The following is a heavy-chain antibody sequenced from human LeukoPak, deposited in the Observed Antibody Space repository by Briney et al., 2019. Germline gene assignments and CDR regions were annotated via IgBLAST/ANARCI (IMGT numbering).Heavy chain of an antibody. CDR2: IYYSGST. CDR1: SGSISSCDYY. CDR3: ARQKSPLRYSGSYFYY. V-gene: IGHV4-39*01. Sequence: PSETLSLTCTVSSGSISSCDYYWGWIRQPPGKGLEWIGSIYYSGSTYYNPSLKSRVTISVDTSKNQFSLKLSSVTAADTAVYYCARQKSPLRYSGSYFYYWGQGTLVTVSS. D-gene: IGHD1-26*01. J-gene: IGHJ4*02.